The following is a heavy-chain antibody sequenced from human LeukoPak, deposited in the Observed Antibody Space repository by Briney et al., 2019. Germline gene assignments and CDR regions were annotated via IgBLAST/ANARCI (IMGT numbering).Heavy chain of an antibody. V-gene: IGHV4-30-2*01. D-gene: IGHD6-6*01. CDR2: IYHSGST. CDR1: GGSISSGGYS. J-gene: IGHJ4*02. CDR3: ARHSSSYPFDY. Sequence: SQTLSLTCAVSGGSISSGGYSWSWLRQPPGKGLEWIGYIYHSGSTYYNPSLKSRVTISVDRSKNQFSLKLSSVTAADTAIYYCARHSSSYPFDYWGQGTLVTVSS.